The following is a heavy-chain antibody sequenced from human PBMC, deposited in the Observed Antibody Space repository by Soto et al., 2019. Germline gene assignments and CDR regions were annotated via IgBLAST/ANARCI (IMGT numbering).Heavy chain of an antibody. D-gene: IGHD6-19*01. CDR2: IYYSGSA. Sequence: QLQLQESGPGLVKSSETLSLTCTVSGGSLSSDSYYWGWIRQPPGKGLEWIGSIYYSGSAHYNPSLKSRVTISVDTSKNQFSLSLSSVTAADTAVFYCARLCIAVSNTCYYHGMDVWGQGTTVTVSS. J-gene: IGHJ6*02. CDR3: ARLCIAVSNTCYYHGMDV. V-gene: IGHV4-39*01. CDR1: GGSLSSDSYY.